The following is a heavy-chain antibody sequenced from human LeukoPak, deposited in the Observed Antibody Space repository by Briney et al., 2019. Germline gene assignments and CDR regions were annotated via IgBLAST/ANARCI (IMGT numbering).Heavy chain of an antibody. Sequence: SETLSLTCTVSGGSISSSSYYWGWIRQPPGKGLEWIGSIYYSGSTNYNPSLKSRVTISVDTSKNQFSLKLSSVTAADTAVYYCARRQWLVRRYFDYWGQGTLVTVSS. V-gene: IGHV4-39*07. CDR1: GGSISSSSYY. D-gene: IGHD6-19*01. CDR3: ARRQWLVRRYFDY. CDR2: IYYSGST. J-gene: IGHJ4*02.